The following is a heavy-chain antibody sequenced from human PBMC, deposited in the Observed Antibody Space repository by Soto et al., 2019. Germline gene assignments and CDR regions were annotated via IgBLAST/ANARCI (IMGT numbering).Heavy chain of an antibody. Sequence: GGSLRLSCAASGFTFSAYAMSWVRQAPGKGLEWVSGLVGSGDDIYYAASVRGRFTVSRDNSKNTLFLQLNSLRAEDTAVYYCAKDGIANNGIWEAFDMWGQGTKVTVSS. CDR3: AKDGIANNGIWEAFDM. CDR2: LVGSGDDI. D-gene: IGHD1-26*01. J-gene: IGHJ3*02. V-gene: IGHV3-23*01. CDR1: GFTFSAYA.